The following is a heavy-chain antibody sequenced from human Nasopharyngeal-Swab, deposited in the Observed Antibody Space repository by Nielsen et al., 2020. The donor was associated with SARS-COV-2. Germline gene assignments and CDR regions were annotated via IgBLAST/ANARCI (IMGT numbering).Heavy chain of an antibody. J-gene: IGHJ4*02. CDR1: GFTFSSYE. D-gene: IGHD5-24*01. CDR2: ISSSGSTI. CDR3: ARLRRDGYNVRALYFDY. Sequence: GGSLRLSCAASGFTFSSYEMNWVRQAPGKGLEWVSYISSSGSTIYYADSVKGRFTISRDNAKNSLYLQMNSLRAEETAVYYCARLRRDGYNVRALYFDYWGQGTLVTVSS. V-gene: IGHV3-48*03.